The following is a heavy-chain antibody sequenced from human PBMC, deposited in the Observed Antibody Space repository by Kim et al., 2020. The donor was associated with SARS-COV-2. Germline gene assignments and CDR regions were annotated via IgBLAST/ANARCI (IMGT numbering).Heavy chain of an antibody. D-gene: IGHD6-13*01. Sequence: GGSLRLSCAASGFTFSSYAMSWVRQAPGKGLEWVSVIYSGGSSTYYADSVKGRFTISRDNSKNTLYLQMNSLRAEDTAVYYCAKDQAGYSSSWYSYYYYGMVVWGQGTTLAVSS. J-gene: IGHJ6*02. CDR3: AKDQAGYSSSWYSYYYYGMVV. CDR1: GFTFSSYA. CDR2: IYSGGSST. V-gene: IGHV3-23*03.